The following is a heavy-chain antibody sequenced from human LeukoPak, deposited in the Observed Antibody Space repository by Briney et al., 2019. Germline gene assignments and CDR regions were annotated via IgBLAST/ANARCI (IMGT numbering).Heavy chain of an antibody. D-gene: IGHD6-19*01. CDR3: GREAVAGLIDP. V-gene: IGHV3-74*01. J-gene: IGHJ5*02. Sequence: PGGSLRLSCAAPGFTFSSYWMHWVRQAPGKGLVWVSLINRDGSSTSYADSVKGRFTISRDNAKNTLYLQMNSLRVEDTAVYYCGREAVAGLIDPWGQGTLVTVSS. CDR1: GFTFSSYW. CDR2: INRDGSST.